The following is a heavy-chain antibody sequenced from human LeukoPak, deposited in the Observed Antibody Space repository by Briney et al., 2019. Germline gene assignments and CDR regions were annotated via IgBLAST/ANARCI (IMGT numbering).Heavy chain of an antibody. CDR1: GFTFSTYA. V-gene: IGHV3-23*01. CDR3: AKPVTDYDILTGYDY. Sequence: GGSLRLSCSASGFTFSTYAMTWVRQAPGKGPEWVSALSASGAATKYADSVQGRFTISRDNSKNTVSLQMSGLRAEDTATYYCAKPVTDYDILTGYDYWGQGTLVTVSS. J-gene: IGHJ4*02. D-gene: IGHD3-9*01. CDR2: LSASGAAT.